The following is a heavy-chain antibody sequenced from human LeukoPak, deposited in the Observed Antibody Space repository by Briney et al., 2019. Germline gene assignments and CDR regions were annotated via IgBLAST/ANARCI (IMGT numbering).Heavy chain of an antibody. D-gene: IGHD2-2*02. CDR2: IYYSGST. CDR3: ASLGVVPGAIPDAFDI. J-gene: IGHJ3*02. Sequence: PSETLSLTCTVPGGSISSSSYYWGWIRQPPGKGLEWIGSIYYSGSTYYNPSLKSRVTISVDTSKNQFSLKLSSVTAADTAVYYCASLGVVPGAIPDAFDIWGQGTMVIVSS. V-gene: IGHV4-39*01. CDR1: GGSISSSSYY.